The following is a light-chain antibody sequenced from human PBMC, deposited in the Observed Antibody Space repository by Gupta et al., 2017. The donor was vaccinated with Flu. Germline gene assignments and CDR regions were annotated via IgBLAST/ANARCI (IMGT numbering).Light chain of an antibody. CDR1: NIGSKS. Sequence: SYVLTQPPSVSVAPGQTARITCGGNNIGSKSVHWYQQKPGQAPVRVVYDDSDRPSGIPERFAGYNSGNTANRTISRVEAGDEADYYGQVWDSSSDHVVCGGGTKLTV. CDR3: QVWDSSSDHVV. V-gene: IGLV3-21*02. J-gene: IGLJ2*01. CDR2: DDS.